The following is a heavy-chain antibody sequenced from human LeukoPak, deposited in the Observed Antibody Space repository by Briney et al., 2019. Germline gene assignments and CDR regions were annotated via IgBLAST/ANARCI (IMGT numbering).Heavy chain of an antibody. CDR3: AGDYYDSSGYGNY. D-gene: IGHD3-22*01. J-gene: IGHJ4*02. CDR1: GFSFSDYF. V-gene: IGHV4-34*01. Sequence: PGGSLRLSCVGSGFSFSDYFMSWIRQPPGKGLEWIGEINHSGSTNYNPSLKSRVTISVDTSKNQFSLKLSSVTAADTAVYYCAGDYYDSSGYGNYWGQGTLVTVSS. CDR2: INHSGST.